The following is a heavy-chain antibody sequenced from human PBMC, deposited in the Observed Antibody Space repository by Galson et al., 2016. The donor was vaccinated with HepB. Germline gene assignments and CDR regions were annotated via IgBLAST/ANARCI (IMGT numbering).Heavy chain of an antibody. Sequence: VRQAPEKGLEWVSYISSSSSSIYYADSVKGRFTISRDNAKNSLYLQMNSLRDEDTAVYYCATRYCSGGSCYSAAPGYWYFDLWGRGTLVTVSS. CDR2: ISSSSSSI. CDR3: ATRYCSGGSCYSAAPGYWYFDL. J-gene: IGHJ2*01. V-gene: IGHV3-48*02. D-gene: IGHD2-15*01.